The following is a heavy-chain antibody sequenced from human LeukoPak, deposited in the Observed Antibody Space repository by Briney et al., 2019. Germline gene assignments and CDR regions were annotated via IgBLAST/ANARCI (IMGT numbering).Heavy chain of an antibody. Sequence: ASVKVSCKASGYTFTSYYMHWVRQAPGQGLEWMGLINPSGSSTLYAQKFQGRVTMTRDMSTTTDYMELSSLRSEDTAVYYCARDNSVGDIAWWFDPWGQETLVTVSS. J-gene: IGHJ5*02. V-gene: IGHV1-46*01. CDR2: INPSGSST. CDR1: GYTFTSYY. CDR3: ARDNSVGDIAWWFDP. D-gene: IGHD3-16*02.